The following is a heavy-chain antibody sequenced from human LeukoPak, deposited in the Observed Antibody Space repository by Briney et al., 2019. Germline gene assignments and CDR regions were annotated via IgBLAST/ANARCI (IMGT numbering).Heavy chain of an antibody. CDR1: GFSFNNYA. Sequence: GGSLRLSCAASGFSFNNYAMNWVRQAPGKGLEWLSYSSSSSSITFYADSVKGRFTISRDNAKNSLYLQMNSLRAEDTAVYYCARESREVDIVVVPAQAGYMDVWGKGTTVTVSS. V-gene: IGHV3-48*04. CDR2: SSSSSSIT. J-gene: IGHJ6*03. CDR3: ARESREVDIVVVPAQAGYMDV. D-gene: IGHD2-2*03.